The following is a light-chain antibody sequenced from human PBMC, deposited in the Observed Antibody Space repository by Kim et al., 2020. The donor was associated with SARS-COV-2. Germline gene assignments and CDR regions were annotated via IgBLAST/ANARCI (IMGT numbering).Light chain of an antibody. CDR2: LEDDGTY. CDR1: SGHSNYI. J-gene: IGLJ3*02. Sequence: SVQLTCALSSGHSNYILAWHQQQPGKAPRCLMILEDDGTYRKGSGVPDRFSGSSSGADRYLSISNLQSEDEADYSCETSDSNTQVFGGGTQLTVL. CDR3: ETSDSNTQV. V-gene: IGLV4-60*03.